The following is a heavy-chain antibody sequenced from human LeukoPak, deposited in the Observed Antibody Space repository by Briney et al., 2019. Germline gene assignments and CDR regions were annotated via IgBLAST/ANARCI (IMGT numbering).Heavy chain of an antibody. CDR1: GFTFSSYW. D-gene: IGHD4-23*01. CDR2: IKQDGSEK. Sequence: GGPLGLSCAASGFTFSSYWMSWVRQAPGKGLEWVANIKQDGSEKYYVDSVKGRFTISRDNAKNSLYLQMNSLRAEDTAVYYCARVYYGGNLFDYWGQGTLVTVSS. J-gene: IGHJ4*02. CDR3: ARVYYGGNLFDY. V-gene: IGHV3-7*01.